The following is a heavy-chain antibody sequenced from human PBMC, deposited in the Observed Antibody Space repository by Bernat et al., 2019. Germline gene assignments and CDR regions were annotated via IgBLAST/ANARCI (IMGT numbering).Heavy chain of an antibody. CDR2: ISGSGGST. J-gene: IGHJ4*02. Sequence: VQLVESGGGVVQPGRSLRLSCAASGFTFSSYGMHWVRQAPGKGLEWVSAISGSGGSTYYADSVKGRFTISRDNSKNTLYLQMNSLRAEDTAVYYCAKGSSGYDFDYWGQGTLVTVSS. CDR3: AKGSSGYDFDY. V-gene: IGHV3-23*04. CDR1: GFTFSSYG. D-gene: IGHD5-12*01.